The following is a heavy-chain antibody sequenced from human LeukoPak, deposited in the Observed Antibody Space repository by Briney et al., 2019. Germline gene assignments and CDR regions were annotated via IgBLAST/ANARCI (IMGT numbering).Heavy chain of an antibody. J-gene: IGHJ4*02. Sequence: SVKVSCKASGGTFTSYAISWVRRAPGQRLEWMGGIIPIFGTANYAQKFQARVTITADESTSTAYMELSSLRSEDTAVHYCARAFCGGDCYSRWHYFDYWGQGTLVTVSS. CDR1: GGTFTSYA. D-gene: IGHD2-21*01. V-gene: IGHV1-69*13. CDR2: IIPIFGTA. CDR3: ARAFCGGDCYSRWHYFDY.